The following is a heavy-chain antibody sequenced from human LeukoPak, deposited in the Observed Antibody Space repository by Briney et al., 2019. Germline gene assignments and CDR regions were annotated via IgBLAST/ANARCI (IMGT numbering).Heavy chain of an antibody. J-gene: IGHJ6*03. CDR3: ARASRGYYYYYYMDV. CDR2: ISGSGGST. CDR1: GFTFSSYA. Sequence: GGSLRLSCAASGFTFSSYAMSWVRQAPGKGLERVSAISGSGGSTYYADSVKGRFTISRDNSKNTLYLQMNSLRAEDTAVYYCARASRGYYYYYYMDVWGKGTTVTVSS. D-gene: IGHD2-15*01. V-gene: IGHV3-23*01.